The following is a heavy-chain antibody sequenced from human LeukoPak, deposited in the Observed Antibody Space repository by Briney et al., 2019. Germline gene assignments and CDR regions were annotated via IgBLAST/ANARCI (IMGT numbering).Heavy chain of an antibody. D-gene: IGHD3-10*01. CDR1: GFPFSDYY. J-gene: IGHJ6*02. CDR3: VKDMNPGGADV. V-gene: IGHV3-11*01. CDR2: ISDSGNTI. Sequence: GSLRLSCAASGFPFSDYYMSWIRQAPGKGLEWVSYISDSGNTIYYADSVKGRFTISRDNAKNSLYLQMNSLRPEDTALYYCVKDMNPGGADVWGQGTTVTVSS.